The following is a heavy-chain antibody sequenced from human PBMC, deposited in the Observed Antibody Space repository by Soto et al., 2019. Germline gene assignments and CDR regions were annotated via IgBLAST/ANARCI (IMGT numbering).Heavy chain of an antibody. Sequence: ASVKVSCKASGYTFTGYYMHWVRQAPGQGLEWMGWINPNSGGTNYAQKFQGRVTMTRDTSISTAYMELSRLRSDDTAVYYCARAVSPELPSAAFDIWGRGTMVTVSS. D-gene: IGHD3-10*01. J-gene: IGHJ3*02. V-gene: IGHV1-2*02. CDR3: ARAVSPELPSAAFDI. CDR1: GYTFTGYY. CDR2: INPNSGGT.